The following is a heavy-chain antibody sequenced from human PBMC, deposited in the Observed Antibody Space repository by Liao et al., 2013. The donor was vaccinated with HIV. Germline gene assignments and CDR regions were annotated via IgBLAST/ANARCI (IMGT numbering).Heavy chain of an antibody. CDR3: ARVYIVQYLDWSKSSYFYHMDV. V-gene: IGHV4-34*02. CDR2: VPRGGRG. D-gene: IGHD3-9*01. Sequence: QVQLQQRNTGLVRPSETLSLTCEIYGGSFDDYHWAWIRQPPGKGLEWIGEVPRGGRGYYNPSLQSRVTISSDTSRTQFSLRLTSMTAADTAIYYCARVYIVQYLDWSKSSYFYHMDVWDKGTSVTVSS. CDR1: GGSFDDYH. J-gene: IGHJ6*03.